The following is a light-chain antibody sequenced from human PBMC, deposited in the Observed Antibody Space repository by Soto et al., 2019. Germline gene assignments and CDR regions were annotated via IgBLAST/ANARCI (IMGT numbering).Light chain of an antibody. CDR2: EIS. CDR1: SSDIGSGY. CDR3: SSYTSTSTFV. V-gene: IGLV2-14*01. J-gene: IGLJ1*01. Sequence: QSVLTQPASVSGSPGQSITISCTGTSSDIGSGYVSWYQQPPGKAPKVMIYEISNRPSGVSTRFSGSKSVNTASLTISGLQAEDEADYYCSSYTSTSTFVFGSGTKVTVL.